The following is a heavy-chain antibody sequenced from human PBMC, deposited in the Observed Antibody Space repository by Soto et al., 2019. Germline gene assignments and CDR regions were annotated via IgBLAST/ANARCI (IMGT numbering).Heavy chain of an antibody. CDR3: ARAGFYGPYEAFDI. CDR2: INSSGST. J-gene: IGHJ3*02. CDR1: GGTLSGYY. Sequence: SATLSLTCAVYGGTLSGYYWSWIRQPPGRGLDLIGEINSSGSTNYNPSLTSGASISVDKCKNQFSLKLSSVTAADTAVYYCARAGFYGPYEAFDIWGQGTMVSVS. V-gene: IGHV4-34*01. D-gene: IGHD3-10*01.